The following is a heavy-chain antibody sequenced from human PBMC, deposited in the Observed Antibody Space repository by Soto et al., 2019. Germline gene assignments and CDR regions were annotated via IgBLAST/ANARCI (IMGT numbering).Heavy chain of an antibody. CDR2: MYSGGTT. D-gene: IGHD2-21*02. V-gene: IGHV3-53*04. Sequence: EVQLVEAGGGLVQPGGSLRLSCAASGFIVSSNYMTWVRQAPGKGLEWVSIMYSGGTTYYAESVKGRFTISRHISKNTLDLQMNTLRFEDTAVYYCARVAGDEPVDIWGPGTMVTVSS. CDR1: GFIVSSNY. J-gene: IGHJ3*02. CDR3: ARVAGDEPVDI.